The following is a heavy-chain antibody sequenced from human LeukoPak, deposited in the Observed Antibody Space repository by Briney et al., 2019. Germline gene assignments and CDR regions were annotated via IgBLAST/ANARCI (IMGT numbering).Heavy chain of an antibody. CDR2: FHRGRI. CDR3: ARAPSSYESGNGYPNLGWLDP. Sequence: SETLSLTCKVSGYPIGLDYYWVWIRQAPGKGLQWIGGFHRGRIQYNSALKSRVTISIDSSKNQFSLRMWPVTAADTAFYFCARAPSSYESGNGYPNLGWLDPWGQGALVTVSS. D-gene: IGHD5-24*01. J-gene: IGHJ5*02. V-gene: IGHV4-38-2*02. CDR1: GYPIGLDYY.